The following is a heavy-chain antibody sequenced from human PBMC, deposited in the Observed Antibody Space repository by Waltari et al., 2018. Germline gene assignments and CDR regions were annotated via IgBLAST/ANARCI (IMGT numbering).Heavy chain of an antibody. D-gene: IGHD4-4*01. CDR2: IIPIVGTA. J-gene: IGHJ6*02. CDR1: GGTFSSYA. V-gene: IGHV1-69*01. CDR3: ASGTTVTTYYYYYGMDV. Sequence: QVQLVQSGAEVKKPGSSVKVSCKASGGTFSSYAISWVRQAPGQGLEWMGGIIPIVGTANYAQKFQGRVTITADESTSTAYMELSSLRSEDTAVYYCASGTTVTTYYYYYGMDVWGQGTTVTVSS.